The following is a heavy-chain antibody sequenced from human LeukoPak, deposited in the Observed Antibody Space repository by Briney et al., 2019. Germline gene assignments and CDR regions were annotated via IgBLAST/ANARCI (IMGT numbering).Heavy chain of an antibody. V-gene: IGHV4-39*01. CDR2: IYYSGST. J-gene: IGHJ4*02. Sequence: PSETLSLTCTVSGGSISSSSYYWGWIRQPPGKGLEWIGSIYYSGSTYYNPSLKSRVTISVDTSKNQFSLKLSSVTAADTAVYYCLGVWWEPLTIDYWGQGTLVTVSS. CDR3: LGVWWEPLTIDY. D-gene: IGHD2-15*01. CDR1: GGSISSSSYY.